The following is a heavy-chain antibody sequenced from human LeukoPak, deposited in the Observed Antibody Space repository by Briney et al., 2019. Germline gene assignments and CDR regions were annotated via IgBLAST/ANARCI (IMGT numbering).Heavy chain of an antibody. CDR2: ISYDGSNK. V-gene: IGHV3-30*18. J-gene: IGHJ4*02. CDR3: AKDSDSSGWYGSPFDY. Sequence: GGSLRLSCAASGFTFSSYGMHWVRRAPGRGLEGVAVISYDGSNKYYADSVKGRFTISRDNSKNTLYLQMNSLRAEDTAVYYCAKDSDSSGWYGSPFDYWGQGTLVTVSS. D-gene: IGHD6-19*01. CDR1: GFTFSSYG.